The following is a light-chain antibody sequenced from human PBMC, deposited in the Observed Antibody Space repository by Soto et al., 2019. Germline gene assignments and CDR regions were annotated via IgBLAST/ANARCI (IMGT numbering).Light chain of an antibody. Sequence: ERVLMQSPGTLSLSPGERATLSCRASQRVSSSYLAWYQQKPGQAPRLLIYGASSRATGIPDRFSGSGSGTDFTLTISRLEPEDFAVYYCQQYGSSPPVTFGQGTRLEIK. CDR3: QQYGSSPPVT. V-gene: IGKV3-20*01. J-gene: IGKJ5*01. CDR2: GAS. CDR1: QRVSSSY.